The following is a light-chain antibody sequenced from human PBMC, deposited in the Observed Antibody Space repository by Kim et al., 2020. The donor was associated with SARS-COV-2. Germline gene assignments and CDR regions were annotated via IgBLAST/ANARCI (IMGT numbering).Light chain of an antibody. Sequence: VSQGQTASITWAGEKLGDKYACWYQQKPGQSPVLVNYQDSKRPSGIPGRFSGSNSGNTATLTISGTQAMDEADYYCQAWDSSTVVFGGGTQLTVL. CDR3: QAWDSSTVV. J-gene: IGLJ2*01. CDR2: QDS. CDR1: KLGDKY. V-gene: IGLV3-1*01.